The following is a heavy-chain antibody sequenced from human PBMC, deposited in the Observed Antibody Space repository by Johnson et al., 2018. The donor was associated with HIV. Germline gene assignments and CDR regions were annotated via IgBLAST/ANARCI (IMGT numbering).Heavy chain of an antibody. CDR1: GFTFSSYA. V-gene: IGHV3-20*04. CDR3: ARELTSGSSMAFDI. J-gene: IGHJ3*02. CDR2: INWNGGST. D-gene: IGHD1-26*01. Sequence: VQLVESGGGLVQPGGSLRLSCAASGFTFSSYAMSWVRQAPGKGLEWVSGINWNGGSTGYADSVKGRFTISRDNAKNSLYLQMNSLRAEDTALYYCARELTSGSSMAFDIWGQGTMVTVSS.